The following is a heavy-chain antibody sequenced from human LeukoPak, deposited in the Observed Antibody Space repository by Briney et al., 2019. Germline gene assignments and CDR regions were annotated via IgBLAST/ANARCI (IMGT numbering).Heavy chain of an antibody. CDR3: AKDLTGSGSYLDY. Sequence: GRSLRLSCAASGFTFSSYGMHWVRQAPGKGLEWVAVISYDGSNKYYADSVKGRFIISRDNPRNTLYLQMNILRTEDTAVYYCAKDLTGSGSYLDYWGQGTLVTVSS. J-gene: IGHJ4*02. CDR1: GFTFSSYG. CDR2: ISYDGSNK. V-gene: IGHV3-30*18. D-gene: IGHD1-26*01.